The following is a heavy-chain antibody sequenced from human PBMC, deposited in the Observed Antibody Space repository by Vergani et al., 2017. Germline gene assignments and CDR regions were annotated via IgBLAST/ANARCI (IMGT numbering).Heavy chain of an antibody. V-gene: IGHV3-48*03. CDR1: GFTFSSYE. Sequence: EVQLVESGGGLVQPGGSLRLSCAASGFTFSSYEMNWVRQAPGKGLEWVSYISSSGSTIYYADSVKGRFTIARDNAKNSLYLQMNSLRAEDTAVYYCARDGTYYDFWSGYCHFDYWGQGTLVTVSS. D-gene: IGHD3-3*01. CDR2: ISSSGSTI. J-gene: IGHJ4*02. CDR3: ARDGTYYDFWSGYCHFDY.